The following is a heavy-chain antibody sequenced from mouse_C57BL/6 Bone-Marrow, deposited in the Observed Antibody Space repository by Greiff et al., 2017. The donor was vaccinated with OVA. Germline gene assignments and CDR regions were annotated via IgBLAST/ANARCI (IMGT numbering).Heavy chain of an antibody. Sequence: EVQLVESGGGLVQPGGSLSLSCAASGFTFTDYYMSWVRQPPGKALEWLGFIRNKANGYTTEYSASVKGRFTISRDNYQSILYLQMNALRAEDSATYYCARSFLLSFTYWGQGTLVTVSA. CDR1: GFTFTDYY. D-gene: IGHD2-1*01. J-gene: IGHJ3*01. CDR2: IRNKANGYTT. V-gene: IGHV7-3*01. CDR3: ARSFLLSFTY.